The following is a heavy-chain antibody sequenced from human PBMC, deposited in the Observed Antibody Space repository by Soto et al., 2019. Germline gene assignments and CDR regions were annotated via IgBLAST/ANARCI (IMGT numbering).Heavy chain of an antibody. CDR1: GFTFSSYS. CDR2: IISSSSYI. V-gene: IGHV3-21*01. Sequence: PGGSLRLSCAASGFTFSSYSMNWVRQAPGKGLEWVSSIISSSSYIYYADSVKGRFTISRDNAKNSLYLQMNSLRAVDTAVYYCAIVGVGYSSSPPYYYYYMDVWGKGTTVTVSS. D-gene: IGHD6-6*01. J-gene: IGHJ6*03. CDR3: AIVGVGYSSSPPYYYYYMDV.